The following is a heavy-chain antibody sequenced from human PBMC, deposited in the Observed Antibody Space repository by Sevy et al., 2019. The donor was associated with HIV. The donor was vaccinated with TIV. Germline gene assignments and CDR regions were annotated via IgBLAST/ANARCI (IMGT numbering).Heavy chain of an antibody. CDR3: ARSLGNYYGSGTYQEDWFDP. CDR1: GFTFSIYT. D-gene: IGHD3-10*01. V-gene: IGHV3-21*01. J-gene: IGHJ5*02. Sequence: GGSLRLSCAASGFTFSIYTMNWVRQAPGKGLEWVSSISSSSSYIYYTDSVKGRFSISRDNAKNALFLQMYSLRAEDTAVYYCARSLGNYYGSGTYQEDWFDPWGQGTLVTVSS. CDR2: ISSSSSYI.